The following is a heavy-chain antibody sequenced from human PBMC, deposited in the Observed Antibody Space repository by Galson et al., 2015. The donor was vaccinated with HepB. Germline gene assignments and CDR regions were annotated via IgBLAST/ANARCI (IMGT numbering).Heavy chain of an antibody. D-gene: IGHD4-17*01. J-gene: IGHJ4*02. CDR3: ARSMTTVTSGDN. CDR1: GYTFSTYG. Sequence: SVKASCKASGYTFSTYGVSWVRQAPGQGLEWMGWISADSGNTIYAQNLQDRVTMTTDTSTSTAYMELRSLRSDDTAVYFCARSMTTVTSGDNWGQGTLVTVSS. CDR2: ISADSGNT. V-gene: IGHV1-18*01.